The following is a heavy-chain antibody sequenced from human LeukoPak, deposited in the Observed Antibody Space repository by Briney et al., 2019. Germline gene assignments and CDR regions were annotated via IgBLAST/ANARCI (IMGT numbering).Heavy chain of an antibody. V-gene: IGHV3-23*01. CDR3: AKDVGFGSSWNLDV. D-gene: IGHD6-13*01. CDR1: GFTFSNYA. CDR2: MSGSGDST. J-gene: IGHJ6*02. Sequence: GGSLRLSCAASGFTFSNYAMNWVRQAPGKGLEWVSSMSGSGDSTYYTDSVKGRFTISRDNSKNTLYLQVNSLRAEDTAVYYCAKDVGFGSSWNLDVWGQGTTVTVSS.